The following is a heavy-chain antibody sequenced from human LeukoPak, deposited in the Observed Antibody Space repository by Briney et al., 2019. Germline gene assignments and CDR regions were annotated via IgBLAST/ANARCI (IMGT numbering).Heavy chain of an antibody. V-gene: IGHV4-4*02. D-gene: IGHD6-19*01. J-gene: IGHJ4*02. CDR2: IYHSGST. CDR3: ASRDVLEWLETGFDY. CDR1: GGSISSSNW. Sequence: SETLSLTCAVSGGSISSSNWWSWVRQPPGKGLEWIGEIYHSGSTNYNPSLKSRVTISVDKSKNQFSLKLSSVTAADTAVYYCASRDVLEWLETGFDYWGQGTLVTVSS.